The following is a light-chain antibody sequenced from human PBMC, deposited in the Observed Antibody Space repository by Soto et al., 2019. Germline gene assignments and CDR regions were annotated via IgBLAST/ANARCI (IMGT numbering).Light chain of an antibody. CDR2: DAS. J-gene: IGKJ1*01. CDR1: QSVNSN. V-gene: IGKV3D-15*01. CDR3: QQYNNWPQT. Sequence: ETVMTQSPATLSVSPGEGATLSCRASQSVNSNLAWYQQKPGQAPRLLIYDASNRATGIPARFSGSGSGTEFILTISSLQSEDFALYYCQQYNNWPQTLGQGTKVDIK.